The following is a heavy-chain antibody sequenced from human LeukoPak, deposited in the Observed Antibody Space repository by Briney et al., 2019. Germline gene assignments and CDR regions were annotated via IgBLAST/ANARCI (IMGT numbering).Heavy chain of an antibody. V-gene: IGHV1-18*01. CDR2: ISDYNGNT. CDR3: ARDLYRDSLPVSWFDP. Sequence: GASVKVSCKASGYTFTSYGISWVRQAPGQGLEWMGWISDYNGNTNYAQKIRGRVTMTTDTSTSTAYMELRSLRSDDTAVYYCARDLYRDSLPVSWFDPWGQGTLVTVSS. D-gene: IGHD4-11*01. J-gene: IGHJ5*02. CDR1: GYTFTSYG.